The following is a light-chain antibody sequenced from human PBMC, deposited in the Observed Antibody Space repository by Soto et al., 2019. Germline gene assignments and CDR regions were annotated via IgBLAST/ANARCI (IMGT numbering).Light chain of an antibody. Sequence: DVQMTQSASSLSASVGDRVTITCRASQRVNNYLNWYQHKPGKAPKLLIHAASSLQTGVPPRFGGSASGTNFTLAISGLQAEDFATYYCQQSYITPWMLGQGTKVDIK. CDR2: AAS. CDR1: QRVNNY. J-gene: IGKJ1*01. CDR3: QQSYITPWM. V-gene: IGKV1-39*01.